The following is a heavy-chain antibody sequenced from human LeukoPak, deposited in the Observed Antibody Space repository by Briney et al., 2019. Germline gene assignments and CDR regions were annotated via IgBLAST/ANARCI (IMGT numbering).Heavy chain of an antibody. Sequence: ASVKVSCKASGYTFTSYDINWVRQATGQGLEWMGWMNPNSGNTGYAQKFRGRVTMTSNTSMSTAYMELTSLRSEDTAVYYCARGTFDSSGYYCAYWGQGTLVTVSS. D-gene: IGHD3-22*01. CDR2: MNPNSGNT. J-gene: IGHJ4*02. CDR3: ARGTFDSSGYYCAY. V-gene: IGHV1-8*01. CDR1: GYTFTSYD.